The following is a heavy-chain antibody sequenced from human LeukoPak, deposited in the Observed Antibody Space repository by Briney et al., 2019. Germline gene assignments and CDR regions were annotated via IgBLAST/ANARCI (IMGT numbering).Heavy chain of an antibody. J-gene: IGHJ1*01. Sequence: SETLSLTCTVSGGSISSGGYYWSWIRQHPGKGLEWIGYIYYSGSTYYNPSLKSRVTISVDTSRNQFSLKLSSVTAADTAVYYCVSGSSGWLYFQHWGQGTLVTVSS. D-gene: IGHD6-19*01. V-gene: IGHV4-31*03. CDR3: VSGSSGWLYFQH. CDR1: GGSISSGGYY. CDR2: IYYSGST.